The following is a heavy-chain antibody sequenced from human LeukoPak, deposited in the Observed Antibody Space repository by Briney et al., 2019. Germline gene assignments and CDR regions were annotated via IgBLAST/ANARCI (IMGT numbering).Heavy chain of an antibody. J-gene: IGHJ5*02. CDR3: ARSLPGTAMVSIWFDP. V-gene: IGHV4-31*03. Sequence: PSQTLSLTCTVSGGSISSGGYYWSWIRQHPGKGLEWIGYIYYSGSTYYNPSLKSRVTISVDTSKNQFSLKLSSVTAADTAVYYCARSLPGTAMVSIWFDPWGQGTLVTVSS. D-gene: IGHD5-18*01. CDR2: IYYSGST. CDR1: GGSISSGGYY.